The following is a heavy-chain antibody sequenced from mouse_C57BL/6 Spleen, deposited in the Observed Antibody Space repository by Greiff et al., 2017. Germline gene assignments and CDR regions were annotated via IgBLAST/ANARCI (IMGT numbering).Heavy chain of an antibody. CDR2: IDPSDSYT. J-gene: IGHJ3*01. Sequence: VQLQQPGAELVKPGASVKLSCKASGYTFTSYWMQWVKQRPGQGLEWIGEIDPSDSYTNSNQKFKGKATLTVDTSSSTAYMQLSSLTSEDSAVYYCARERGFAYWGQGTLVTVSA. CDR3: ARERGFAY. CDR1: GYTFTSYW. V-gene: IGHV1-50*01.